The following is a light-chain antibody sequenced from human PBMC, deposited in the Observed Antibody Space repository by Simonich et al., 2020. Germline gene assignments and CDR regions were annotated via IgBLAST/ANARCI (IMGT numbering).Light chain of an antibody. CDR3: QQYYSTPTWT. CDR2: WAS. CDR1: QSVLYSSNNKNY. V-gene: IGKV4-1*01. J-gene: IGKJ1*01. Sequence: DIVMTQSPDSLAVSLGARATINCKSSQSVLYSSNNKNYLAWYQQKPGQPPKLLIYWASTRESGVPARFSGSGSGTDFTLTISSLQAEDVAVYYCQQYYSTPTWTFGQGTKVEIK.